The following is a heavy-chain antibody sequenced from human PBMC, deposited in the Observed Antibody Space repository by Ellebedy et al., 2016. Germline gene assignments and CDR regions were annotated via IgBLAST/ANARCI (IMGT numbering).Heavy chain of an antibody. CDR2: IYSSGSS. V-gene: IGHV4-59*08. J-gene: IGHJ4*02. CDR1: RGSMNENY. D-gene: IGHD6-19*01. CDR3: ARVEPYSRGRGGFDY. Sequence: SETLSLTCTVSRGSMNENYWSWIRQPPGKGLEWIGYIYSSGSSTYNPSLKSRVTISVDTSKNQFSLRLSSVTAADTAVYYCARVEPYSRGRGGFDYWGQGTLVTVSS.